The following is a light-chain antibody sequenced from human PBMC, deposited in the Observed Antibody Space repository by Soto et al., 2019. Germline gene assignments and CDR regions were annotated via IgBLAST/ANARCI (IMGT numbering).Light chain of an antibody. V-gene: IGKV3-20*01. CDR1: QCVSSNY. Sequence: EIVLTQSPATLSLSPGERATLSCRASQCVSSNYLAWCQQSPGQEARRLIYGASSRATGIPDRCSGSGSGTDFTLTISSLQAADFAAYYCQQYYSCPPMTFGQGTRLEIK. CDR2: GAS. CDR3: QQYYSCPPMT. J-gene: IGKJ5*01.